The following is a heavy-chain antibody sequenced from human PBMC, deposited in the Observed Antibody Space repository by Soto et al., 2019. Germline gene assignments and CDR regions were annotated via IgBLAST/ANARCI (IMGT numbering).Heavy chain of an antibody. D-gene: IGHD2-15*01. Sequence: GGSLRLSCAASGFTFSRYWMHWVRQAPGKGLEWVSAISGSGGSTHYADSVKGRFIISRDNSKNTLYLLINSLRAEDTAVYYCAKVDCSGASCYQDYWGQGTLVTVSS. J-gene: IGHJ4*02. CDR3: AKVDCSGASCYQDY. V-gene: IGHV3-23*01. CDR2: ISGSGGST. CDR1: GFTFSRYW.